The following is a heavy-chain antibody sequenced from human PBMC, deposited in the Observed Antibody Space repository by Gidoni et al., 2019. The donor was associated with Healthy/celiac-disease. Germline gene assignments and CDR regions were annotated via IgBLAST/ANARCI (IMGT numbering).Heavy chain of an antibody. CDR3: AKDTITNDY. D-gene: IGHD3-10*01. CDR1: GFTFSSYA. J-gene: IGHJ4*02. V-gene: IGHV3-23*01. CDR2: ISGSGGST. Sequence: EVQLLESGGGVVQPGGSLRRSCAASGFTFSSYAMSWVRQATGQGLEWVSAISGSGGSTYSADSVKGRFTISIDNSTNTLYLLMNSLRAEYTAVYYCAKDTITNDYWGQGTLVTVSS.